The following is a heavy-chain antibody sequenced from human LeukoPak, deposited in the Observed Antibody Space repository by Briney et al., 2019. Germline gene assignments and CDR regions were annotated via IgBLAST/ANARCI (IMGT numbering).Heavy chain of an antibody. D-gene: IGHD3-22*01. CDR2: ISSGRGTI. CDR1: GFTFSAYS. V-gene: IGHV3-48*04. Sequence: SGGSLRLSCAASGFTFSAYSRHWVRQAPGKRLEWGSYISSGRGTIYYANYVKGRFTLYRDHAKNSLFLQINSLGAEDTAVYYCARDSDTSGYYYGSSDYWGQGTLVTVSS. J-gene: IGHJ4*02. CDR3: ARDSDTSGYYYGSSDY.